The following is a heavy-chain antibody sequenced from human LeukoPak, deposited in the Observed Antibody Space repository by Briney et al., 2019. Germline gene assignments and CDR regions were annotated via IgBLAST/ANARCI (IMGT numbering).Heavy chain of an antibody. CDR3: ARSIMITFGGVIVFPDAFDI. J-gene: IGHJ3*02. Sequence: PSETLSLTCTVSGGSISSYYWSWTRQPPGKGLEWIGYIYYSGSTNYNPSLKSRVTISVDTSKNQFSPKLSSVTAADTAVYYCARSIMITFGGVIVFPDAFDIWGQGTMVTVSS. CDR2: IYYSGST. V-gene: IGHV4-59*01. CDR1: GGSISSYY. D-gene: IGHD3-16*02.